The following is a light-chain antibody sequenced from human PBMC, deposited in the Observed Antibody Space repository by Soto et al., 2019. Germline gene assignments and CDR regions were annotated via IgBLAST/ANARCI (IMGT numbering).Light chain of an antibody. V-gene: IGLV2-14*01. CDR3: FSFTTDWTHV. J-gene: IGLJ1*01. Sequence: QSVLAQPASVSGSPGQSITISCTGSSSDIGAYNYVSWFQQYPGKAPKLIISEVSNRPSGVSNRFSGSKSGTAASLTISGLQTEDEADYFCFSFTTDWTHVFGTGTKVTGL. CDR1: SSDIGAYNY. CDR2: EVS.